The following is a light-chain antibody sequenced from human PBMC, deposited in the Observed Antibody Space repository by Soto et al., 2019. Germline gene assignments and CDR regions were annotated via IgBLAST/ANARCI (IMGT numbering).Light chain of an antibody. Sequence: QSALTQPASVSGSPGQSITISCTGTSSDVGGYNYVSWYQQHPGKAPKLMIYDVSERPSGVSDRFSASKSGNTASLIISGVQAEDEADYYCSSFTSDSSHYVFGSGTKLTVL. CDR1: SSDVGGYNY. J-gene: IGLJ1*01. V-gene: IGLV2-14*01. CDR3: SSFTSDSSHYV. CDR2: DVS.